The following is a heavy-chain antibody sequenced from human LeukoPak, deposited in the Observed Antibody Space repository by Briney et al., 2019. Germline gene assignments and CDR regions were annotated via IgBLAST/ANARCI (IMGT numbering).Heavy chain of an antibody. CDR3: AFRGY. Sequence: PSQTLSITCTVSGGSISSGSYYWSWIRQPAGKGLEWIGRIYTSGSTNYNPSLKSRVTISVDTSKNQFSLKLSSVTAADTAVYYCAFRGYWGQGTLVTVSS. CDR1: GGSISSGSYY. J-gene: IGHJ4*02. D-gene: IGHD3-10*01. CDR2: IYTSGST. V-gene: IGHV4-61*02.